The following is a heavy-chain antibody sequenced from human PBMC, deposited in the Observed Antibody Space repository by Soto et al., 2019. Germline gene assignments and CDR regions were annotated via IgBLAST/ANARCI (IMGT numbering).Heavy chain of an antibody. D-gene: IGHD2-15*01. J-gene: IGHJ6*02. CDR3: AKGLGGYCSGGSCYSFRRRLYYYGMDV. CDR2: ISWVGGST. CDR1: GCTFDEYT. V-gene: IGHV3-43*01. Sequence: PGGSLRLPCAASGCTFDEYTMHWVRQAPGKGLEWVSLISWVGGSTYYADSVKGRFTISRDNSKNSLYLQMNSLRTEDTALYYCAKGLGGYCSGGSCYSFRRRLYYYGMDVWGQGTTVTVSS.